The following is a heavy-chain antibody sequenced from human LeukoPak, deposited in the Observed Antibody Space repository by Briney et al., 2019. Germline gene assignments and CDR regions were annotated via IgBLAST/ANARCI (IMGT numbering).Heavy chain of an antibody. CDR3: AMAPNWGNWFDP. Sequence: ASVKVSCKASGYTFTGYYMHWVRQAPGQGLEWMGWINPNSGGTNYAQKFQGRVTMTRDTSISTAYMELSRLRSDDTAVHYCAMAPNWGNWFDPWGQGTLVTVSS. D-gene: IGHD7-27*01. CDR1: GYTFTGYY. CDR2: INPNSGGT. V-gene: IGHV1-2*02. J-gene: IGHJ5*02.